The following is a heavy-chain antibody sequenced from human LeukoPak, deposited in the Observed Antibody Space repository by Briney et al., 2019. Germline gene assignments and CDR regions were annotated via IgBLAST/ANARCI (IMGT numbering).Heavy chain of an antibody. CDR1: GGSFSGYY. Sequence: SETLSLTCAVSGGSFSGYYWSWIRQPPGKGLEWIGEINHSGSTNYNPSLKSRVTISVDTSKNQFSLKLSSVTAADTAVYYCARGHVLRFSEWLLSRRSPLLYFDYWGQGTLVTVSS. J-gene: IGHJ4*02. V-gene: IGHV4-34*01. CDR3: ARGHVLRFSEWLLSRRSPLLYFDY. CDR2: INHSGST. D-gene: IGHD3-3*01.